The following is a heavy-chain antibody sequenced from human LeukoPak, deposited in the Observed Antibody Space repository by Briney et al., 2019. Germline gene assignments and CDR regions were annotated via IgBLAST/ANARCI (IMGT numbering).Heavy chain of an antibody. V-gene: IGHV3-9*01. CDR3: AKDRAVAMEYFQH. Sequence: GGSLRLSCAASGFTFDDYAMHWVRQAPGKGLEWVSGISWNSGSIGYADSVKGRFTISRDSAKNSLYLQMNSLRAEDTALYYCAKDRAVAMEYFQHWGQGTLVTVSS. CDR2: ISWNSGSI. CDR1: GFTFDDYA. J-gene: IGHJ1*01. D-gene: IGHD6-19*01.